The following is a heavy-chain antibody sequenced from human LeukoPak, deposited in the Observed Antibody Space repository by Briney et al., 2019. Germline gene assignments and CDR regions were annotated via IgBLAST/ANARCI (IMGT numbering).Heavy chain of an antibody. CDR2: IYHSGST. V-gene: IGHV4-38-2*02. D-gene: IGHD3-10*01. CDR3: AANSADYNTLGSSYKV. J-gene: IGHJ4*02. CDR1: GYSISSGYY. Sequence: SEALSLTCTVSGYSISSGYYWGWIRQPPGKGLEWIGSIYHSGSTYYNPSLKSRVTISVDTSKNQFSLKLNSVTAADTAVFYCAANSADYNTLGSSYKVWGQGTLVTVSS.